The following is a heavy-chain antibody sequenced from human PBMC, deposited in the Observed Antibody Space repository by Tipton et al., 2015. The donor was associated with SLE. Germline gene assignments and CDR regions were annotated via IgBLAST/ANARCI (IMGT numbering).Heavy chain of an antibody. D-gene: IGHD7-27*01. CDR1: ADSISNYY. CDR3: ARLTPWGYDY. V-gene: IGHV4-4*08. Sequence: LRLSCNVSADSISNYYWNWIRQSPGKGLEWIGYIYSTGNTNYNPSLASRVTISLDTAKNQFSLSLISVTAADTAVYYCARLTPWGYDYWGPGMLVTVSS. CDR2: IYSTGNT. J-gene: IGHJ4*02.